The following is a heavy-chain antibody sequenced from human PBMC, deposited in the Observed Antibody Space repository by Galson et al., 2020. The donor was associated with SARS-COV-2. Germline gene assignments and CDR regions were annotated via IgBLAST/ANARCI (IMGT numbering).Heavy chain of an antibody. Sequence: ETSETLSLTCIVSGGSISSSSYYWGWIRQPPGKGLEWIGSIYYSGSTYYNPSLKSRVTISVDTSKNQFSLKLSSVTAADTAVYCCARHPLYCRSTSCYDSWFDPWGRGT. CDR2: IYYSGST. J-gene: IGHJ5*02. CDR1: GGSISSSSYY. CDR3: ARHPLYCRSTSCYDSWFDP. V-gene: IGHV4-39*01. D-gene: IGHD2-2*01.